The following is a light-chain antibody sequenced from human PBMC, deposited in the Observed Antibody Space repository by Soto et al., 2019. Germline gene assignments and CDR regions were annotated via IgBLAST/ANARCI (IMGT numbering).Light chain of an antibody. V-gene: IGKV2-24*01. CDR1: QSLVHSDGNTY. Sequence: VMTQTPLSSPVTLGQPASISCRSRQSLVHSDGNTYLSWLHQRPGQPPRLLIYMISNRFSGVPDRFSGSGAGTDYTLKISRVEAEDVGVYCIHATQHYTFGQGTKLYIK. CDR3: IHATQHYT. CDR2: MIS. J-gene: IGKJ2*01.